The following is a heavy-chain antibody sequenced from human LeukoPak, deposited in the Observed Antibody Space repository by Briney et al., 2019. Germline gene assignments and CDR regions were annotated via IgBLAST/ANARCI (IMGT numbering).Heavy chain of an antibody. CDR1: GFTFSSYA. V-gene: IGHV3-23*01. Sequence: PGGSLRLSCAASGFTFSSYAMSWVRQAPGKGLEWVSAISGSGGSTYYADSVKGRFTISRDNSKNTLYLQMNSLRAEDTAVYYCAKLRAIVVVVAATPLDYWGQGTLVTVSS. CDR2: ISGSGGST. J-gene: IGHJ4*02. CDR3: AKLRAIVVVVAATPLDY. D-gene: IGHD2-15*01.